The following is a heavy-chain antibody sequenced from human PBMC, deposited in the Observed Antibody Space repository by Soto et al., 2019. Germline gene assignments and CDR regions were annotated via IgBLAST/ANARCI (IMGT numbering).Heavy chain of an antibody. CDR3: ARTAAAGKYYYGMDV. CDR2: IGIGSSTK. J-gene: IGHJ6*02. V-gene: IGHV3-48*01. D-gene: IGHD6-13*01. Sequence: PGGSLRLSCAASGFTFRNYGMNWVRQAPGKGLEWVSYIGIGSSTKYYADSVKGRFTISRDNAKNSLYLQMNSLRAEDTAMYYCARTAAAGKYYYGMDVWGQGTTVTVSS. CDR1: GFTFRNYG.